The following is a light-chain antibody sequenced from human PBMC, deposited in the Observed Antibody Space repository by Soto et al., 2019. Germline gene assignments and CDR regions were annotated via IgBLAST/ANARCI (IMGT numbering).Light chain of an antibody. CDR2: SNN. J-gene: IGLJ2*01. CDR1: SSNIGSTT. CDR3: ATWDDSLNDVL. Sequence: QSVLTQPPSASGTPGQRVTISCSGSSSNIGSTTVNWYQQLPGTAPKLLIYSNNQRPSGVPDRFSGSKSGTSASLAISGLQSEDEAHYYCATWDDSLNDVLFGGGTKVTV. V-gene: IGLV1-44*01.